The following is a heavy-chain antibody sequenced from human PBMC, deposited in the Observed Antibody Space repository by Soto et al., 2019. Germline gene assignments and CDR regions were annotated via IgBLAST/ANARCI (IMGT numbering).Heavy chain of an antibody. D-gene: IGHD3-3*01. V-gene: IGHV4-59*08. CDR2: TSYSGST. Sequence: SETLSLTCTVSGGSISSYYWSWIRQPPGKGLEWIGHTSYSGSTAYNPSLKSRVTISVDTSKNQFSLKLSSVTAADTAMYYCAKYDYDFWSGYHYYYMDVWGKGTTVTVSS. CDR1: GGSISSYY. J-gene: IGHJ6*03. CDR3: AKYDYDFWSGYHYYYMDV.